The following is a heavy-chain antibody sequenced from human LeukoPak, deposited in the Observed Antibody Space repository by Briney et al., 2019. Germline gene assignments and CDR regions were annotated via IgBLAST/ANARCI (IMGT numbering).Heavy chain of an antibody. J-gene: IGHJ5*02. D-gene: IGHD3-10*01. CDR1: GFTLSSYA. CDR2: IISDGGST. Sequence: GGALRLSRLASGFTLSSYAMHWVRQAPGKGLEYVSAIISDGGSTYYADSVKVRFTISRDNSKNTLYFQMSSLRAEDTAVYYCVRDRQRNTLVRGVTFDPWGQGTLVTVSS. V-gene: IGHV3-64D*06. CDR3: VRDRQRNTLVRGVTFDP.